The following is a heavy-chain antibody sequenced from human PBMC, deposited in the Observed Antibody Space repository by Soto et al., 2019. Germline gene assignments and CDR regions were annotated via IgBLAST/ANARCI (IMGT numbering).Heavy chain of an antibody. CDR2: ISSSGGIT. Sequence: EVQLLESGGNLVQPGGSLRLSCAASGFTFSKYVMSWVRQAPGKGLEWVSGISSSGGITYYADSVQGRFTISRDNSENMLFLQMDSLRSEDTAIYYCAKGWQVRGGQFDYWGQGTLVTVSS. D-gene: IGHD6-19*01. CDR3: AKGWQVRGGQFDY. CDR1: GFTFSKYV. J-gene: IGHJ4*02. V-gene: IGHV3-23*01.